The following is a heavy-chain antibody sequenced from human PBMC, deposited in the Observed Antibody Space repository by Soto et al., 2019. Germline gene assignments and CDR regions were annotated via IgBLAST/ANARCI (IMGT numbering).Heavy chain of an antibody. CDR3: ASTAPAYYYYSSGYYYFDY. D-gene: IGHD3-22*01. Sequence: QVQLQESGPGLVKPSQTLSLTCTVSGGSISSGGYYWSWIRQHPGKGLEWIGYIYYSGSTYYNPSLKSRVTISVDTSKNQFSRKLSSVTAADTTVYYCASTAPAYYYYSSGYYYFDYWCQGTLVTVSS. CDR1: GGSISSGGYY. CDR2: IYYSGST. V-gene: IGHV4-31*03. J-gene: IGHJ4*02.